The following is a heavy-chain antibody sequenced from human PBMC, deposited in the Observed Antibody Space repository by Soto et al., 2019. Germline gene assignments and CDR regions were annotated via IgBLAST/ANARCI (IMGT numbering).Heavy chain of an antibody. V-gene: IGHV4-34*01. CDR2: INHSGST. J-gene: IGHJ3*02. CDR1: GGSFSGYY. Sequence: SETLSLTCAVYGGSFSGYYCSWIRQPPGKGLEWIGEINHSGSTNYNPSLKSRVTISVDTSKNQFSLKLSSVTAADTAVYYCAREGKSSGWYPSSAFDIWGQGTMVTVSS. D-gene: IGHD6-19*01. CDR3: AREGKSSGWYPSSAFDI.